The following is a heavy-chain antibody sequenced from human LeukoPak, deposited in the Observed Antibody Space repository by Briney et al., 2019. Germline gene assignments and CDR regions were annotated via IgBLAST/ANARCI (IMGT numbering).Heavy chain of an antibody. V-gene: IGHV3-7*02. CDR2: IKPDGSEK. D-gene: IGHD3-16*01. CDR3: ARGGNIDY. J-gene: IGHJ4*02. Sequence: GGSLRLSCAASGFSFSTYWMSWVRQAPGKGLEWVANIKPDGSEKYYVDSVKGRFTISRDNTKNSVYLQMNSLRDEDTAVYYCARGGNIDYWGQGILVTVSS. CDR1: GFSFSTYW.